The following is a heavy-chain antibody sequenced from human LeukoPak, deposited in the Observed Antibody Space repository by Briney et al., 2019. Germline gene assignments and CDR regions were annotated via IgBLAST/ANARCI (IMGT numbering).Heavy chain of an antibody. V-gene: IGHV1-69*05. CDR3: ARDRGERDSSWSLPAHGFDI. CDR1: GGTFNSYA. Sequence: SVKVSCKASGGTFNSYAINCGRQAPGQGVEWIGRIFPIFGAANYVQKFQGRVTVTTDESTNTAYMELSSLRPEDTAMYYCARDRGERDSSWSLPAHGFDIWGQGTMVTVSS. D-gene: IGHD6-13*01. J-gene: IGHJ3*02. CDR2: IFPIFGAA.